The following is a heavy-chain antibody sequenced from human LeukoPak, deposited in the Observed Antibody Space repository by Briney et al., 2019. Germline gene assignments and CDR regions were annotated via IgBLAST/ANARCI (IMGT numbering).Heavy chain of an antibody. CDR2: IKSKTDGGTT. Sequence: GGSLRLSCAASGFTFSNAWMSWVRQAPGKGLEWVGRIKSKTDGGTTDYAAPVKGRFTISRDDSKNTLYLQMNSLKTEDTAVSYCTTGSGYDYYYYYGMDVWGQGTTVTVSS. CDR3: TTGSGYDYYYYYGMDV. J-gene: IGHJ6*02. CDR1: GFTFSNAW. V-gene: IGHV3-15*01. D-gene: IGHD5-12*01.